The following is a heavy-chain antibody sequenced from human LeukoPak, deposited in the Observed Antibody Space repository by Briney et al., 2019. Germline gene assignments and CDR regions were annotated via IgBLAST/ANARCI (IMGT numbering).Heavy chain of an antibody. CDR3: ARHWAAGDFDY. V-gene: IGHV4-39*01. CDR1: SGSFRSCSYF. D-gene: IGHD6-13*01. Sequence: SETLSLTCTVSSGSFRSCSYFWGWVRQPPGRGVEWIGSINYRGSTYYNPALKSRVAIAVDKAKTQYSLNLSSVTATDTAVYYCARHWAAGDFDYWGQGTLVTVSP. CDR2: INYRGST. J-gene: IGHJ4*02.